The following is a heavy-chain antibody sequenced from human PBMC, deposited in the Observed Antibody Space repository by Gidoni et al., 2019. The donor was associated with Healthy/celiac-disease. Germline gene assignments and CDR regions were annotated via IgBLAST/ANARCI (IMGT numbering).Heavy chain of an antibody. J-gene: IGHJ6*02. CDR2: ST. Sequence: STNYNPSLKSRVTISVDTSKNQFSLKLSSVTAADTAVYYCASLTTVVSHRSYYYGMDVWGQGTTVTVSS. D-gene: IGHD4-17*01. CDR3: ASLTTVVSHRSYYYGMDV. V-gene: IGHV4-34*01.